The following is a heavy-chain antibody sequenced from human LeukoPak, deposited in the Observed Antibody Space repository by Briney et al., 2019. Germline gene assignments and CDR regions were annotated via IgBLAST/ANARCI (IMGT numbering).Heavy chain of an antibody. V-gene: IGHV3-74*01. Sequence: PSGGSLRLSCAASGFTFSTYNMNWVRQAPGKGLVWVSRINSDGSSTSYADSVKGRFTISRDNAKNTLYLQMNSLRAEDTAVYYCARALGYSSGWSISYYFDYWGQGTLVTVSS. CDR2: INSDGSST. CDR3: ARALGYSSGWSISYYFDY. J-gene: IGHJ4*02. D-gene: IGHD6-19*01. CDR1: GFTFSTYN.